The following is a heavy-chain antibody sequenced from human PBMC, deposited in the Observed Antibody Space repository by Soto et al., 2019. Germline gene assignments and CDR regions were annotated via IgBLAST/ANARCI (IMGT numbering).Heavy chain of an antibody. J-gene: IGHJ4*02. CDR1: GYSFTSYW. Sequence: PGESLKICCKGSGYSFTSYWIGWVLQMPGKGLEWMGIIYPGDSDTRYSPSFQGQVTISADKSISTAYLQWSSLKASDTAMYYCARCEYSGHDHIDYWGQGTLVTVSS. V-gene: IGHV5-51*01. CDR2: IYPGDSDT. CDR3: ARCEYSGHDHIDY. D-gene: IGHD5-12*01.